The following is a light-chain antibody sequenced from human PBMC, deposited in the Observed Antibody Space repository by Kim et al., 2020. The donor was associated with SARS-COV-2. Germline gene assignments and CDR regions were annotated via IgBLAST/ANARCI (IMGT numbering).Light chain of an antibody. V-gene: IGKV3D-20*01. J-gene: IGKJ1*01. CDR3: QKYGASPRT. CDR1: QSVRSNY. CDR2: HAS. Sequence: EIVLTQSPATLSLSPGQRATLSCGASQSVRSNYLAWYQQTPGLAPRLLIYHASIRATGIPARFSGSGSGTDFTLTISRLEPEDFALYYCQKYGASPRTFGEGTKVDIK.